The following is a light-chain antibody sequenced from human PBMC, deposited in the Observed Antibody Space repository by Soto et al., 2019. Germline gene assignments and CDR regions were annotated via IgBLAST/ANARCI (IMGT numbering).Light chain of an antibody. Sequence: DIQMTQSPSSLSASVGDTVTISCRASQDISNYLAWYQQKPGQVPKLLIYAAFTLQSGVPSRFSGSGSGTEFTLTISSLQSEDVATYYCQKCKSAPFTFGGGTKVEMK. CDR3: QKCKSAPFT. CDR1: QDISNY. V-gene: IGKV1-27*01. CDR2: AAF. J-gene: IGKJ4*01.